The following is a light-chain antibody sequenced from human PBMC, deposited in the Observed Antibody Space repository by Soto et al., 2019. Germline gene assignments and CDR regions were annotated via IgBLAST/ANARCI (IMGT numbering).Light chain of an antibody. CDR3: QHYTLYSAP. CDR1: QDISTY. V-gene: IGKV1-5*01. Sequence: RLTQSPSSLSASVGDTVTISCRASQDISTYLAWYQQKPGKAPTLLIFDASSLHNGVPPRFAGSGSGSEFTLTTNRLQPDDFATYFWQHYTLYSAPFGQGTRV. CDR2: DAS. J-gene: IGKJ5*01.